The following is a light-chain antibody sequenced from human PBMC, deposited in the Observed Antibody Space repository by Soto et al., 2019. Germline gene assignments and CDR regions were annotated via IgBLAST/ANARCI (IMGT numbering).Light chain of an antibody. CDR2: DVS. CDR1: SSDVGGYNY. Sequence: QSVLTQPRSVSGSPGQSVTISCTGTSSDVGGYNYVSWYQQHPGKAPKLMIYDVSKRPSGVPDRFSGSKSGNTASLTISGLQAEDEADYYCCSYAGSYTLYVFGIGTKVTAL. V-gene: IGLV2-11*01. J-gene: IGLJ1*01. CDR3: CSYAGSYTLYV.